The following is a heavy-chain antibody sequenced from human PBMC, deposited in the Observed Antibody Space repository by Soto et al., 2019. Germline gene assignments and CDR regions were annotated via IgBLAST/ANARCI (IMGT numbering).Heavy chain of an antibody. Sequence: PSETLSLTCTVSGGSISSGDYYWSWIRQPPGKGLEWIGYIYYSGSTYYNPSLKSRVTISVDTSKNQFSLKLSSVTAADTAVYYCARARFSPYYDFWSGSLIARDYSYYGMDVWGQGTTVTVSS. V-gene: IGHV4-30-4*01. D-gene: IGHD3-3*01. CDR2: IYYSGST. J-gene: IGHJ6*02. CDR1: GGSISSGDYY. CDR3: ARARFSPYYDFWSGSLIARDYSYYGMDV.